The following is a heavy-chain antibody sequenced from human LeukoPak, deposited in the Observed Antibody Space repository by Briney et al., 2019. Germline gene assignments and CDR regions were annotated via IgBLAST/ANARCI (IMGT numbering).Heavy chain of an antibody. CDR2: INPNSGGT. V-gene: IGHV1-2*02. Sequence: ASVKVSCKASGYTFTDYYMHWVRQAPGQGLEGMGWINPNSGGTISAQKFQGRVTMTRDTSISTAYMELSRLTSDDTAVYYCATGKPLGTTASDAFDIWGQGTMVTVSS. CDR3: ATGKPLGTTASDAFDI. J-gene: IGHJ3*02. D-gene: IGHD1-7*01. CDR1: GYTFTDYY.